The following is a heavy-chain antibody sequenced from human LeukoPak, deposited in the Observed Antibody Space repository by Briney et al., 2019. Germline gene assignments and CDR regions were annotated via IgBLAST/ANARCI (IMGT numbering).Heavy chain of an antibody. V-gene: IGHV3-48*03. Sequence: HSGGSLRLSCAASGFTFSSYEMNWVRQAPGKGLEWVSYIGNSGTAIYYADSVKGRFTISRDNAKGSLYLQMNSLRAEDTAVYYCARAGYSMDTEYFQHWGQGTLVTVSS. CDR2: IGNSGTAI. D-gene: IGHD5-18*01. CDR3: ARAGYSMDTEYFQH. CDR1: GFTFSSYE. J-gene: IGHJ1*01.